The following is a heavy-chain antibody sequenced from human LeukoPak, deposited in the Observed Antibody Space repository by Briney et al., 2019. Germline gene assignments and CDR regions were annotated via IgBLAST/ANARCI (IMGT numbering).Heavy chain of an antibody. CDR3: AKDRWEGPSNWFDP. Sequence: GGSLRLSCAASGFTSSSYAMSWVRQAPGKGLEWVSAISGSGGSTYYADSVKGRFTISRDNSKNTLYLQLNSLRAEDTAVYYCAKDRWEGPSNWFDPWGQGTLVTVSS. CDR2: ISGSGGST. J-gene: IGHJ5*02. V-gene: IGHV3-23*01. CDR1: GFTSSSYA. D-gene: IGHD1-26*01.